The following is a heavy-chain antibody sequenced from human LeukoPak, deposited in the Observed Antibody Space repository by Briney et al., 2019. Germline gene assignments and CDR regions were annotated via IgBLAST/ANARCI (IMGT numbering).Heavy chain of an antibody. CDR1: GFTFSSYW. V-gene: IGHV3-48*04. D-gene: IGHD3-10*01. CDR2: ISSSGSTI. J-gene: IGHJ4*02. CDR3: ARGPRSDPLLWFGELLYDAVAFFDY. Sequence: PGGSLRLSCAASGFTFSSYWMNWVRQAPGKGLEWVSYISSSGSTIYYADSVKGRFTISRDNAKNSLYLQMNSLRAEDTAVYYCARGPRSDPLLWFGELLYDAVAFFDYWGQGTLVTVSS.